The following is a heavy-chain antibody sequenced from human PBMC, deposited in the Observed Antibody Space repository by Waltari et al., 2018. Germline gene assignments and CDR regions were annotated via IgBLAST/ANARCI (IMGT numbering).Heavy chain of an antibody. CDR3: ARVGQLLLYYYYGMDV. CDR1: GFTFSSYW. D-gene: IGHD2-15*01. CDR2: IKQDGSEK. J-gene: IGHJ6*02. Sequence: EVQLVESGGGLVQPGGSLRLSCAASGFTFSSYWMSWVRQAPGKGLEWVANIKQDGSEKYYVDSVKGRFTISRDNAKNSLYLQMNSLRAEDTAVYYCARVGQLLLYYYYGMDVWGQGTTVTVSS. V-gene: IGHV3-7*01.